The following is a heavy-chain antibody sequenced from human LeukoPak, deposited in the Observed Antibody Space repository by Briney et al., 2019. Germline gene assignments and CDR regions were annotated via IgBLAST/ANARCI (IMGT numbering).Heavy chain of an antibody. CDR2: ISGSGGST. CDR3: AKDLLYYGSGSYLGY. CDR1: GFTFSSYG. D-gene: IGHD3-10*01. V-gene: IGHV3-23*01. Sequence: GGSLRLSCAASGFTFSSYGMSWVRQAPGKGLEWVAAISGSGGSTYYADSVKGRFTISRDNSKNTLYLQMNSLRAEDTAVYYCAKDLLYYGSGSYLGYWGQGTLVTVSS. J-gene: IGHJ4*02.